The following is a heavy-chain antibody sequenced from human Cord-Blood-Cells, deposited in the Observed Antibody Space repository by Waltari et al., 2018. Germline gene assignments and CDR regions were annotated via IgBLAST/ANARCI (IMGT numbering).Heavy chain of an antibody. J-gene: IGHJ5*02. D-gene: IGHD2-8*01. CDR3: ARGQFDVRMVYAKVCWFDP. V-gene: IGHV4-34*01. CDR1: GGSFSGYY. Sequence: QVQLQQWGAGLLKPSETLSLTCAVYGGSFSGYYWSWIRQPPGKALEWIGEINQSGSTNYNPSLKSRVTRSVDTSKNQFSLKLSSVTAADTAVYYCARGQFDVRMVYAKVCWFDPWGQGTLVTVSS. CDR2: INQSGST.